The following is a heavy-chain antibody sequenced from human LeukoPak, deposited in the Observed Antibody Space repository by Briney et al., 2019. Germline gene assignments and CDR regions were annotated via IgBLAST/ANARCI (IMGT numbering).Heavy chain of an antibody. D-gene: IGHD4-17*01. J-gene: IGHJ5*02. CDR3: ARDTATIYGDSDPNWFDP. Sequence: SVKVSCKASGGTFSSYAISWVRQAPGQGLEWMGRIIPIFGTANYAKKFQGRVTITTDESTSTAYMELSSLRSEDTAVYYCARDTATIYGDSDPNWFDPWGQGTLVTVSS. CDR1: GGTFSSYA. V-gene: IGHV1-69*05. CDR2: IIPIFGTA.